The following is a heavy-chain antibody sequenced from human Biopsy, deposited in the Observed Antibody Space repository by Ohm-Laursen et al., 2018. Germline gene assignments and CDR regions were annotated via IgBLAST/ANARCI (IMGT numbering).Heavy chain of an antibody. V-gene: IGHV4-31*03. CDR3: VREPKTGTAEAWYFDL. D-gene: IGHD3-9*01. CDR2: ISYNERT. Sequence: TLSLTCTVSGASVKTYGYFWAWIRHRPGMGLEWIGYISYNERTHYNPSLTSRLAISFDTLNNRISLQLRSVSVADTAVYYCVREPKTGTAEAWYFDLWGLGSPVTVPS. CDR1: GASVKTYGYF. J-gene: IGHJ2*01.